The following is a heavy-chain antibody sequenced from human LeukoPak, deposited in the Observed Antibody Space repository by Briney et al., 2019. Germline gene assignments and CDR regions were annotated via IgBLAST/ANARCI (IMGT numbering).Heavy chain of an antibody. Sequence: ASETLSLTCAVYGGSFSGYYWSWIRQPPGKGLEWIGEINHSGSTNYNPSLKNRVTISVDTSKNQFSLKLSSVTAADTAVYYCARGDTAMDNPFDYWGQGTLVTVSS. CDR1: GGSFSGYY. V-gene: IGHV4-34*01. CDR2: INHSGST. D-gene: IGHD5-18*01. CDR3: ARGDTAMDNPFDY. J-gene: IGHJ4*02.